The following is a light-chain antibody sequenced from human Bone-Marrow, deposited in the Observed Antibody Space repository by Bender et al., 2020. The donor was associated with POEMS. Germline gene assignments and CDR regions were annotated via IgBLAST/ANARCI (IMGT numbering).Light chain of an antibody. CDR2: DVN. CDR1: TSDIGGYDY. V-gene: IGLV2-14*03. CDR3: SSYTSSFSLDVV. Sequence: QSALTQPASVSGSPGQSITISCTGTTSDIGGYDYVSWYQHLPGKAPKLIIYDVNNRPSGVSNRFSGSKSGNTASLTISGLQAEDEADYYCSSYTSSFSLDVVFGGGTKLTVL. J-gene: IGLJ2*01.